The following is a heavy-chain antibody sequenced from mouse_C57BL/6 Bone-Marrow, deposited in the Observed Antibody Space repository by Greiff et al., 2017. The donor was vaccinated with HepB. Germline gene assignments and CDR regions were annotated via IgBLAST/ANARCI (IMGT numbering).Heavy chain of an antibody. J-gene: IGHJ2*01. CDR2: IYPGDGDT. CDR3: AREGLRAPYYFDY. CDR1: GYAFSSSW. Sequence: QVQLQQSGPELVKPGASVKISCKASGYAFSSSWMNWVKQRPGKGLEWIGRIYPGDGDTNYNGKFKGKATLTADKSSSTAYMQLSSLTSEDSAVYFCAREGLRAPYYFDYWGQGTTLTVSS. D-gene: IGHD1-1*01. V-gene: IGHV1-82*01.